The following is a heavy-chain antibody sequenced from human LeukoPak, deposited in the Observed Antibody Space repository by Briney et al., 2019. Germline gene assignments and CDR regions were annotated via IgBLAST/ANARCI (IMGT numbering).Heavy chain of an antibody. Sequence: PGRSLRLSCAASGFTFSSYGMHWVRQAPGKGLEWVAVISYDGSNKYYGDSVKGRFTISRDNSKNTLHLQMNSLRPEDTAVYYCAKDRFGEYHPFDYWGQGTRVTVSS. CDR1: GFTFSSYG. D-gene: IGHD3-10*01. J-gene: IGHJ4*02. V-gene: IGHV3-30*18. CDR2: ISYDGSNK. CDR3: AKDRFGEYHPFDY.